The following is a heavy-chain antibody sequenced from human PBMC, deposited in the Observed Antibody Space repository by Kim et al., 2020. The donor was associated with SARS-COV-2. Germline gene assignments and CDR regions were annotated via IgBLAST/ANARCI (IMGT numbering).Heavy chain of an antibody. J-gene: IGHJ3*02. V-gene: IGHV3-21*01. CDR2: ISSSSSYI. CDR3: ARDSSFPDLFMRLGYYGSGSYIPRAFDI. Sequence: GGSLRLSCAASGFTFSSYSMNWVRQAPGKGLEWVSSISSSSSYIYYADSVKGRFTISRDNAKNSLYLQMNSLRAEDTAVYYCARDSSFPDLFMRLGYYGSGSYIPRAFDIWGQGTMVTVSS. D-gene: IGHD3-10*01. CDR1: GFTFSSYS.